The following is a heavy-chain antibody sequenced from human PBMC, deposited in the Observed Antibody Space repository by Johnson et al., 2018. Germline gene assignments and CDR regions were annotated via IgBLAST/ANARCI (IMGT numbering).Heavy chain of an antibody. J-gene: IGHJ6*02. D-gene: IGHD6-13*01. CDR2: IWYDGSNK. CDR1: GFTFSSYG. Sequence: QVQLVESGGGLVQPGGSLKLSCAASGFTFSSYGMHWVRQAPGKGLEWVAVIWYDGSNKYYADSVKGRFTISRDNSKNTLYLQMNSLRAEDTAVYYCARAESSPHYGMDVWGQGTTVTVSS. V-gene: IGHV3-33*08. CDR3: ARAESSPHYGMDV.